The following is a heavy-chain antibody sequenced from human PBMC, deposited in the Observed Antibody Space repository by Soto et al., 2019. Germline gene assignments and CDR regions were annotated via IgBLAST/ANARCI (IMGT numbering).Heavy chain of an antibody. V-gene: IGHV4-30-2*01. CDR1: GGSISSGGYS. CDR3: ASNVAADDALDV. Sequence: QLQLQESGSGLVKPSQTLSLTCAVSGGSISSGGYSWTWIRQPPRKGLEWIGYIYHSGNNYYNPSFKSLVTMSGDRSKNQFTLNLISVTAADTAGYYCASNVAADDALDVCGQGTMVTVSS. CDR2: IYHSGNN. D-gene: IGHD2-15*01. J-gene: IGHJ3*01.